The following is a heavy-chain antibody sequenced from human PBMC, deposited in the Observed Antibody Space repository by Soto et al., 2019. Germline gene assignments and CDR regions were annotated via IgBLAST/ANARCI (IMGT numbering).Heavy chain of an antibody. J-gene: IGHJ4*02. V-gene: IGHV4-34*01. CDR2: INHSGST. Sequence: QVQLQQWGAGLLKPSETLSLTCAVYGGSFSGYYWSWIRQPPGKGLEWIGEINHSGSTNYNPSLMRRVTISVDTSKNQFSLKLSSVTSSDTAVYYCARKDAWRDTDSSSSEFWYFAYWGQGTLVTVSS. D-gene: IGHD6-6*01. CDR1: GGSFSGYY. CDR3: ARKDAWRDTDSSSSEFWYFAY.